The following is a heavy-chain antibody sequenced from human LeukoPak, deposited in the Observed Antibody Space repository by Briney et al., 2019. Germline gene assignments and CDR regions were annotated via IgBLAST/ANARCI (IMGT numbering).Heavy chain of an antibody. CDR3: ARGLLDYDFWSGYYSGKRDAFDI. CDR2: ISYIGTT. CDR1: GDSFSSHY. D-gene: IGHD3-3*01. J-gene: IGHJ3*02. Sequence: PSETLSLTCAVSGDSFSSHYWTWIRQPPGRGLEWIGYISYIGTTNYNPSLKSRVTISIDTSKNQFSLKLSSVTTADTAVYYCARGLLDYDFWSGYYSGKRDAFDIWGQGTMVTVSS. V-gene: IGHV4-59*11.